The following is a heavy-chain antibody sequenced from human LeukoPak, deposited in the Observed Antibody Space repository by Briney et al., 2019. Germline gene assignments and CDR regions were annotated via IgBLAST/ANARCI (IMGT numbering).Heavy chain of an antibody. CDR1: GFTFSNSA. V-gene: IGHV3-23*01. D-gene: IGHD5-18*01. Sequence: QSGGSLRLSCAASGFTFSNSAINWVRQAPGKGLEWVSFVSDSGGTTYYADSVKGRFTISRDNSENTLNLQMNSLRAEDTAVYYCAKVRAYTYDSGLDYWGQGTLVTVSS. CDR2: VSDSGGTT. CDR3: AKVRAYTYDSGLDY. J-gene: IGHJ4*02.